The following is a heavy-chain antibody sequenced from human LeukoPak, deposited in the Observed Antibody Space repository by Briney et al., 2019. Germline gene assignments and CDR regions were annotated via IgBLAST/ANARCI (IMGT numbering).Heavy chain of an antibody. D-gene: IGHD3-10*01. Sequence: SETLSLTCTVSGGSISSHYWSWIRQPPGKGLEWIGYIYYSGSTNYNPSLKSRVTISVDTSKNQFSLKLSSVTAADTAVYYRARADRDNWFAPWGQGTLVTVSS. V-gene: IGHV4-59*11. J-gene: IGHJ5*02. CDR1: GGSISSHY. CDR3: ARADRDNWFAP. CDR2: IYYSGST.